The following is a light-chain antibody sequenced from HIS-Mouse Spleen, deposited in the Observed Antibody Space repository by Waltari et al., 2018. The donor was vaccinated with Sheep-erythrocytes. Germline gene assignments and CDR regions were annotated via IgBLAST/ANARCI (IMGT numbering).Light chain of an antibody. CDR3: SSYAGSNNWV. Sequence: QSALTQPPSASGSPGQSVTISCTGPSSDVGGYNYVPWYQQHPGKAPKLMIYEVSKRPSGFPDRFSGSKSGNTASLTVSGLQAEDEADYYCSSYAGSNNWVFGGGTKLTVL. CDR1: SSDVGGYNY. J-gene: IGLJ3*02. V-gene: IGLV2-8*01. CDR2: EVS.